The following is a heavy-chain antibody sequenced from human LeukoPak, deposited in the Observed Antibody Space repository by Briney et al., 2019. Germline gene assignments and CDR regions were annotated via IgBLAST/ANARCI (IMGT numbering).Heavy chain of an antibody. CDR1: GGTFSSYA. D-gene: IGHD4-23*01. Sequence: ASVKVSCKASGGTFSSYAISWVRQAPGQGLEWMGRIIPILGIANYAQKFQGRVTITADKSTSTAYMELSSLRSEDTAVYYCARTKGMATVVSGPYYYGMDVWGQGTTVTVSS. CDR3: ARTKGMATVVSGPYYYGMDV. V-gene: IGHV1-69*04. J-gene: IGHJ6*02. CDR2: IIPILGIA.